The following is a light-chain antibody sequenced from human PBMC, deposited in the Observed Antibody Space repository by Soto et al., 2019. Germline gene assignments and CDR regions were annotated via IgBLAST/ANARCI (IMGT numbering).Light chain of an antibody. V-gene: IGLV2-23*01. CDR3: SSSVGAKSCV. CDR2: EGI. J-gene: IGLJ1*01. CDR1: SSTVPGFNV. Sequence: QPAPTHHASVPGSPGQSITISCTGTSSTVPGFNVASWYQQYPGKSRKVIIYEGIKRPSGVSNRFSGSNSGSTPSLTISGLPAENVADYYCSSSVGAKSCVLGTETK.